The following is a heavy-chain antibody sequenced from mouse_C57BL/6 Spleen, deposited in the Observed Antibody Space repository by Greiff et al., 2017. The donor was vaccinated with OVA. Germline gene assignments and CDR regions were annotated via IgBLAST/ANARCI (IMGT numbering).Heavy chain of an antibody. Sequence: EVQLQESGGDLVKPGGSLKLSCAASGFTFSSYGMSWVRQTPDKRLEWVATISSGGSYTYYPDSVKGRFTISRDNAKNTLYLQMSSLKSEDTAMYYCARPAYYYAMDYWGQGTSVTVSS. V-gene: IGHV5-6*01. J-gene: IGHJ4*01. CDR2: ISSGGSYT. CDR3: ARPAYYYAMDY. CDR1: GFTFSSYG.